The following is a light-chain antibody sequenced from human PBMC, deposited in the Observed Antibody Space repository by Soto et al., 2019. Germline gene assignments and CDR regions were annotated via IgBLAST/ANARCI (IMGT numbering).Light chain of an antibody. J-gene: IGLJ3*02. CDR3: GTWDSSPWV. CDR2: ENN. V-gene: IGLV1-51*02. CDR1: SSNIGNNY. Sequence: QSVLTQPPSVSAAPGQKVTISCSGSSSNIGNNYVSWYQQLPGTAPKLLIYENNKRPSGIPDRFSGSKSGTSATLGITGLQTGEEADYYCGTWDSSPWVFGGGTKLTVL.